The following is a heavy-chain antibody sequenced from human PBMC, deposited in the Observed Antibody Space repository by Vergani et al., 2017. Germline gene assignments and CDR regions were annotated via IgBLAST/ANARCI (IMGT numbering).Heavy chain of an antibody. J-gene: IGHJ4*02. CDR2: LQYDGSSQ. D-gene: IGHD2-2*02. Sequence: QVQLEESGGGVVQPGGSLRLSCTASGFTFTRFAMYWVRQAPGKGLEWVAFLQYDGSSQYYADSVKGRFTISRDNSRNTLYLQMNSLRAEDTAVYYCAKDLGYCSYTNCNSLDYWGQGTLVTVSS. CDR3: AKDLGYCSYTNCNSLDY. V-gene: IGHV3-30*02. CDR1: GFTFTRFA.